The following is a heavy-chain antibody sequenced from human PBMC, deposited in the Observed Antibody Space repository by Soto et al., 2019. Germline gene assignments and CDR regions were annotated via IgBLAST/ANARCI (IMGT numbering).Heavy chain of an antibody. CDR2: ISTAHSDV. J-gene: IGHJ4*02. D-gene: IGHD2-2*02. CDR1: GYTFTDYG. Sequence: QVQLVQSADEVKKPGASVKVSCKTSGYTFTDYGISWVRQAPGKGLEWMGWISTAHSDVGYAQKFQGRFTMTTDKSTSTAYMELRSLTSDDTAVYFCARDLTYIRQYWGQGTLVTVSS. CDR3: ARDLTYIRQY. V-gene: IGHV1-18*01.